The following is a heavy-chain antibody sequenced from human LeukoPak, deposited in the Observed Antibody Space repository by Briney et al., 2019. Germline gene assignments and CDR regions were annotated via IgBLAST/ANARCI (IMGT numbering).Heavy chain of an antibody. Sequence: SETLSLTCAVYGGSFSGYYWSWIRQPPGKGLKWIGEINHSGSTNYNPSLKSRVTISVDTSKNQFSLKLSSVTAADTAVYYCARDKLERPRPRRPDYYYGMDVWGQGTTVTVSS. CDR1: GGSFSGYY. V-gene: IGHV4-34*01. J-gene: IGHJ6*02. D-gene: IGHD1-1*01. CDR3: ARDKLERPRPRRPDYYYGMDV. CDR2: INHSGST.